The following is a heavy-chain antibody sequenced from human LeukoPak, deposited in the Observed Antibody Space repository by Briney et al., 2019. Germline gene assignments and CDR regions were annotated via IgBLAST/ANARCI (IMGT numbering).Heavy chain of an antibody. V-gene: IGHV3-74*01. CDR1: GPTFSTYW. D-gene: IGHD6-19*01. CDR3: AREGTSGWYYLDY. J-gene: IGHJ4*02. Sequence: PGGSLRLSRAASGPTFSTYWMHWVRQAPGKGLVWVSRINSDGRSTTYADFVEGRFTISRDNAKNTLYLQMNSLRAEDTAVYYCAREGTSGWYYLDYWGQGTLVTVSS. CDR2: INSDGRST.